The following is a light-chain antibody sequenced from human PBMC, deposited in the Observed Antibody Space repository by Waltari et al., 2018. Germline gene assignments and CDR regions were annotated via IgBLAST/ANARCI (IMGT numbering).Light chain of an antibody. V-gene: IGKV4-1*01. CDR1: QSVLYSSNNKNY. Sequence: DIVMTQSPDSLAVSLGERATINCKSSQSVLYSSNNKNYLAWYQKKPGQPPKLLIYWATTRAAGIPARFSGSESGTEFTLTINSLQSEDFAVYFCQQYYNWPLTFGPGTKVDIK. J-gene: IGKJ3*01. CDR2: WAT. CDR3: QQYYNWPLT.